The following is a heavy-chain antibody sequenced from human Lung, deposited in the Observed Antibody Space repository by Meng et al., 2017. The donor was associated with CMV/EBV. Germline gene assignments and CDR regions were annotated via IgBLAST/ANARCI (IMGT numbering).Heavy chain of an antibody. J-gene: IGHJ5*02. Sequence: GGSLRLSCADSEFTFNSYAMHWVRQAPGKGLEWVAIISYDGRDKYYAESVKGRFTISRDNSKNTLYLQMNSLRTEDTALYFCTREGRLNWFDPWGQGTLVXVSS. V-gene: IGHV3-30*04. CDR1: EFTFNSYA. CDR3: TREGRLNWFDP. CDR2: ISYDGRDK.